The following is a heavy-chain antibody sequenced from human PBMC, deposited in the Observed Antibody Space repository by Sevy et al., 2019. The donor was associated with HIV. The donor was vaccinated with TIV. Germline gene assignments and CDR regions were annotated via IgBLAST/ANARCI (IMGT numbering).Heavy chain of an antibody. D-gene: IGHD6-6*01. V-gene: IGHV3-23*01. CDR3: VKEVAARPGY. CDR1: GFIFRNYA. Sequence: GGSLRLSCAASGFIFRNYAMNWVRQAPGKGLEWVSTISGGSERTYYADSVKGRFTISRDNSKNTLYLQMNSLRAEDTAVYYCVKEVAARPGYWGQGTLVTVSS. CDR2: ISGGSERT. J-gene: IGHJ4*02.